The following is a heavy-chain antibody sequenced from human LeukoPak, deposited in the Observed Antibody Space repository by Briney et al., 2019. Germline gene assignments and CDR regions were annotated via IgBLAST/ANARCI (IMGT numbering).Heavy chain of an antibody. CDR3: ARDDTMVRGVIGVDY. J-gene: IGHJ4*02. D-gene: IGHD3-10*01. V-gene: IGHV3-21*01. CDR1: GFTFSSYS. Sequence: GGSLRLSCAASGFTFSSYSMNWVRQAPGKGLEWVSSISSSSSYIYYADSVKGRFTISRDNAKNSLYLQMNSLRAEDTAVYYCARDDTMVRGVIGVDYWGQGTLVTVSS. CDR2: ISSSSSYI.